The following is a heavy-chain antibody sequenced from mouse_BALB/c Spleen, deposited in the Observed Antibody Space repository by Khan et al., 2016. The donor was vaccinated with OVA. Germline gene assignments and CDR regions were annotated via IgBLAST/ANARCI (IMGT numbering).Heavy chain of an antibody. Sequence: QVRLQQSGAELVRPGSSVKISCKASGYAFSRYWMNWVKQRPGQGLEWIGQIYPGDGDSNYNGKFKGKATLTADKSSSTAYMQLSSHTSEDSAVYFCARSGHPDFYYAMDYWGQGTSVTVSS. D-gene: IGHD3-1*01. CDR3: ARSGHPDFYYAMDY. V-gene: IGHV1-80*01. J-gene: IGHJ4*01. CDR2: IYPGDGDS. CDR1: GYAFSRYW.